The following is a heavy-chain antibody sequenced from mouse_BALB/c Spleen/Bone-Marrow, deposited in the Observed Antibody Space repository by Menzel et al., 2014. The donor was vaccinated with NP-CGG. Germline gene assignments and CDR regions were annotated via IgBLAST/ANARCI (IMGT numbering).Heavy chain of an antibody. J-gene: IGHJ2*03. CDR1: GFTFSSYG. Sequence: DVHLVESGGGLVQPGGSLKLSCAASGFTFSSYGMSWVRQTPDKRLELVATINSNGGSTYYPDSVKGRFTISRDNAKNTLYLQMSSLKSEDTAMYYCARVWYFDYWGQGTSLTVSS. CDR3: ARVWYFDY. CDR2: INSNGGST. V-gene: IGHV5-6-3*01.